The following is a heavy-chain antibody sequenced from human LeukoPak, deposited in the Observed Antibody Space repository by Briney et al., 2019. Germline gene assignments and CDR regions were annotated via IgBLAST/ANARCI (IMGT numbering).Heavy chain of an antibody. CDR3: ARGARRDGYNWKIFDY. V-gene: IGHV1-2*02. CDR2: INPNSGGT. Sequence: GASVKVSCKASGYTFTGYYMHWVRQAPGQGLEWMGWINPNSGGTNYAQKFQGRVTMTRDTSISTAYMELSRLRSDDTAVYYCARGARRDGYNWKIFDYWGQGTLVTVSS. CDR1: GYTFTGYY. J-gene: IGHJ4*02. D-gene: IGHD5-24*01.